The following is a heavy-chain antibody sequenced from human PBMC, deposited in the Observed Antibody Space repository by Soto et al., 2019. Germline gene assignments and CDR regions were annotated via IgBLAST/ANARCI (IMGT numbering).Heavy chain of an antibody. CDR1: GFTFNNYA. CDR2: ISGSDTST. Sequence: GGSLRLSCAASGFTFNNYAMGCVRQAPGNGLEWVSAISGSDTSTHYADSVKGRFTISRDKSKNTLYLQMNSLGAEDTAVYYCAKYANPYYDFWSGPFHGGNWFDPWGQGTLVTVSS. CDR3: AKYANPYYDFWSGPFHGGNWFDP. V-gene: IGHV3-23*01. D-gene: IGHD3-3*01. J-gene: IGHJ5*02.